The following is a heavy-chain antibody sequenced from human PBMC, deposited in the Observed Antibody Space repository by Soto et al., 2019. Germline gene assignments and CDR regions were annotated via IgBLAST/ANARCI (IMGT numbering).Heavy chain of an antibody. J-gene: IGHJ4*02. CDR2: ISSNGRST. D-gene: IGHD2-8*01. V-gene: IGHV3-64*01. CDR3: SRDRCTNGACYAPSDY. CDR1: GFTFSTYA. Sequence: EVQLVESGGGLVQPGGSLRLSCATSGFTFSTYAMHWVRQAPGKGLEYVSAISSNGRSTYYANSVKGRFTISRDNSKNTQYLQMDSLRAEDMAVYYCSRDRCTNGACYAPSDYWGQGTLVTVSS.